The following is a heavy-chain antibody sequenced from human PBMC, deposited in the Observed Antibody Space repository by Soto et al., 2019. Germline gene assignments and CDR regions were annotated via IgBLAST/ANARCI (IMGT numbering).Heavy chain of an antibody. J-gene: IGHJ4*02. CDR3: ARGTPARYDGGHYFDY. CDR2: ISYDGSNK. CDR1: GFTFSSYA. V-gene: IGHV3-30-3*01. D-gene: IGHD5-12*01. Sequence: QVQLVESGGGVVQPGRSLRLSCAASGFTFSSYAMHWVRQAPGKGLEWVAVISYDGSNKYYADSVKGRFTISRDNYKNTLYLQMNRLRDEDTAVYYCARGTPARYDGGHYFDYWGPGTLVTVSS.